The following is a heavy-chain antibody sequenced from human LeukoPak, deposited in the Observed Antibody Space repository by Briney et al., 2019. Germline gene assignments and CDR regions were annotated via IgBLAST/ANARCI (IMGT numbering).Heavy chain of an antibody. CDR2: VSKGGDSI. V-gene: IGHV3-48*03. CDR3: ARDSRYNTHCYSGMDV. CDR1: GFTFSSYD. D-gene: IGHD2-21*02. Sequence: GGSLRLPCAACGFTFSSYDMNGVRQARGRGVGWGSYVSKGGDSIYYAVSGEGRFTIYRDNGKNSVDLQMNSMGAEHTAVYCCARDSRYNTHCYSGMDVWGQGTPVTVSS. J-gene: IGHJ6*02.